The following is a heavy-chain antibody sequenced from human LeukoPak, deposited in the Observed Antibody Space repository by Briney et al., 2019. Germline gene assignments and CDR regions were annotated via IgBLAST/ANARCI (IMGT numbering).Heavy chain of an antibody. CDR1: GFTFSNRA. Sequence: GGSLRLSCAASGFTFSNRAMTWVRQAPGKGLEWVSTVSDSGNSTYYADSVKGRFTISRDNSKNTLYLQMNSLRAEDTAVYYCAKVHQWLADYWGQGTLVTVSS. V-gene: IGHV3-23*01. CDR2: VSDSGNST. CDR3: AKVHQWLADY. D-gene: IGHD6-19*01. J-gene: IGHJ4*02.